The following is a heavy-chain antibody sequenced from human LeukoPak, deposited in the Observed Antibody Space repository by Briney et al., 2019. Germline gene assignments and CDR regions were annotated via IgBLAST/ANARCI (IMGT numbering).Heavy chain of an antibody. CDR2: IYYSGST. J-gene: IGHJ4*02. CDR3: ARGGGSGYSYG. D-gene: IGHD5-18*01. V-gene: IGHV4-31*03. Sequence: PSQTLSLTCTVSGGSLSSGAHYWSWIRQHPGKGLEWIGYIYYSGSTNYNPSLKSRVTISVDTSKNQFSLKLTSVTAADTAVYYCARGGGSGYSYGWGQGTLVTVSS. CDR1: GGSLSSGAHY.